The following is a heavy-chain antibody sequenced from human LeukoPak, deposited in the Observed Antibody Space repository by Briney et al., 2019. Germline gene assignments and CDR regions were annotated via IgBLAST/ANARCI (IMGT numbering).Heavy chain of an antibody. D-gene: IGHD3-16*01. CDR1: GFTFSSYA. CDR2: ISYDGSNK. Sequence: GGSLRLSCAASGFTFSSYAMHWVRQAPGKGLEWVAVISYDGSNKYYADSVKGRFTISRDNSKNTLYLQMNSLRAEDTAVYYCARSDPIYVPEGAFDIWGQGTMVTVSS. J-gene: IGHJ3*02. CDR3: ARSDPIYVPEGAFDI. V-gene: IGHV3-30-3*01.